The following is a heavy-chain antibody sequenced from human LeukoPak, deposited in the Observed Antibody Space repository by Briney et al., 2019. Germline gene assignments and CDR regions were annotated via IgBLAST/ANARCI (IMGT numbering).Heavy chain of an antibody. D-gene: IGHD1-14*01. CDR2: IYYSGST. Sequence: SETLSLTCTVSGGSISSYYWSWIRQPPGKGLEWIGCIYYSGSTNYNPSFKSRVTISVDKSKNQFSLKLSSVTAADTAVYYCARDVRGKTKYYFDYWGQGTLVTVSS. CDR1: GGSISSYY. V-gene: IGHV4-59*12. CDR3: ARDVRGKTKYYFDY. J-gene: IGHJ4*02.